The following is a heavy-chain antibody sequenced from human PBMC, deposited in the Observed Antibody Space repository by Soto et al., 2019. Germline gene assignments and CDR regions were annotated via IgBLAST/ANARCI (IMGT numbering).Heavy chain of an antibody. V-gene: IGHV4-59*01. Sequence: SETLSLTCTVSGGSISSYYWSWIRQPPGKELEWIGYIYYSGSTNYNPPLKSRVTISVDTSKNQFSLKLSSVTAADTAVYYCARRYGASFDYWGQGTLVTVSS. J-gene: IGHJ4*02. CDR2: IYYSGST. CDR3: ARRYGASFDY. CDR1: GGSISSYY. D-gene: IGHD4-17*01.